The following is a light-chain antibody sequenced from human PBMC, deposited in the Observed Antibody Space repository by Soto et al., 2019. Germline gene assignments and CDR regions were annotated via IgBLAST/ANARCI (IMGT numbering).Light chain of an antibody. Sequence: QSVLTQPPSVSAAPGQKVTIYCSGSSSNIGNNYVFWYQQLPGTASKLLIYDNDKRPSVIPDRFSGSKSGTSATLGITGLQTGDEADYYCATLDRSLSVGVFGGGTKVTVL. CDR2: DND. CDR3: ATLDRSLSVGV. J-gene: IGLJ2*01. V-gene: IGLV1-51*01. CDR1: SSNIGNNY.